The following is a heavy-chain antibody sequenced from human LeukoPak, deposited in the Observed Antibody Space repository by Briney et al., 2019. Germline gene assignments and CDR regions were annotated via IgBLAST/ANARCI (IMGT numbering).Heavy chain of an antibody. J-gene: IGHJ6*03. Sequence: RASVKVSCKASGYTFTGYYMHWVRQAPGQGFEWMGWINPNSGGTNYAQKFQGRVTMTRDTSISTAYMELSRLRSDDTAVYYCAKGQMSSSWYAIYYYYMDVWGKGTTVTVSS. CDR1: GYTFTGYY. CDR3: AKGQMSSSWYAIYYYYMDV. CDR2: INPNSGGT. D-gene: IGHD6-13*01. V-gene: IGHV1-2*02.